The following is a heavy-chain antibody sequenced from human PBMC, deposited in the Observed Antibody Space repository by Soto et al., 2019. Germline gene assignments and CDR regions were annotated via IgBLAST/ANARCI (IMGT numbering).Heavy chain of an antibody. CDR2: IYDSGSA. CDR3: ARGILRPNHYMDV. J-gene: IGHJ6*03. Sequence: QVQLQESGPGLVKPSQTLSXTCIVSGDSISRGGYFWTWIRQHPGKGLEWIGYIYDSGSAFYNPSLKSRVTMSVDTSKNQFSLNLRSVTAADTAVFYCARGILRPNHYMDVWGKGTAVAVSS. V-gene: IGHV4-31*03. CDR1: GDSISRGGYF. D-gene: IGHD1-26*01.